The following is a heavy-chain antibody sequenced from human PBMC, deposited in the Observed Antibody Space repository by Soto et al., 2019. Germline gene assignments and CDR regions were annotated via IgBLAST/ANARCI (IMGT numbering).Heavy chain of an antibody. CDR3: AKGYDSTGYYHFDY. CDR1: AFIFSSYG. D-gene: IGHD3-22*01. J-gene: IGHJ4*02. CDR2: ISYDGSNK. Sequence: QVQLVESGGGVVQPGRSLRLSCAASAFIFSSYGMHWVRQAPGKGLEWVAVISYDGSNKYYADSVKGRFTISRDNSKNTLHLQMNSLRAEDTAVYYCAKGYDSTGYYHFDYWGQGTLVTVSS. V-gene: IGHV3-30*18.